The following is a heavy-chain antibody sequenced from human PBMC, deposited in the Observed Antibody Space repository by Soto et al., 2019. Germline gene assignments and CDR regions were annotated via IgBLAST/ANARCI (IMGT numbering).Heavy chain of an antibody. CDR2: INQDGNEK. CDR1: GLSFSSNW. Sequence: EVHLVESGGDLVQPGGTLRLSCAASGLSFSSNWMSWVRQAPGKGPEWVANINQDGNEKDYVDSVKGRFTISRDNAKNSLYLQMNSLRVDDTAVYYCASAYYWGRGTLVTVSS. J-gene: IGHJ4*02. V-gene: IGHV3-7*01. CDR3: ASAYY.